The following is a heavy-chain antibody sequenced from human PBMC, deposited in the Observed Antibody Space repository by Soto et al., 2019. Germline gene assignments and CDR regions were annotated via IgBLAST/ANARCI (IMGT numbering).Heavy chain of an antibody. CDR2: IYYSGST. Sequence: SETLSLTCTVSGGSVSSGSYYWGWIRQPPGKGLEWIGYIYYSGSTNYNPSLKSRVTISVDTSKNQFSLKLSSVTAADTAVYYCARVRGSPLRGYFDLWGRGTLVTVSS. D-gene: IGHD3-10*01. J-gene: IGHJ2*01. CDR3: ARVRGSPLRGYFDL. V-gene: IGHV4-61*01. CDR1: GGSVSSGSYY.